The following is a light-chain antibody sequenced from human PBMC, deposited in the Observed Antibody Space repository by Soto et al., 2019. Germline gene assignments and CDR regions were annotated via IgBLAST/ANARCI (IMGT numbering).Light chain of an antibody. CDR3: QQYDNWPLT. V-gene: IGKV3-15*01. CDR1: QSVKTH. J-gene: IGKJ4*01. CDR2: DAS. Sequence: IVMTQSPGTLSESPGERVTLSCRASQSVKTHLAWYQQKPGQAPRLLIYDASARVTGIPARFSGGGSGTEFTLTISSLQSEDFAVYYCQQYDNWPLTFGGGTKVQIK.